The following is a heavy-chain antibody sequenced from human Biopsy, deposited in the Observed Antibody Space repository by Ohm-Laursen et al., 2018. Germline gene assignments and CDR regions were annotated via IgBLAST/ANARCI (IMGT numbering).Heavy chain of an antibody. D-gene: IGHD2-8*01. Sequence: SLRLSCAASGFTFSSHAMSWVRQAPGKGLECVSLINGSGGSTYYADPVKGRFTISRDNSKNTLYLQMNSLRGGDTAVYYCAKCMTGGSNYYFHHCGQGTLVTVSS. J-gene: IGHJ4*02. CDR3: AKCMTGGSNYYFHH. CDR2: INGSGGST. V-gene: IGHV3-23*01. CDR1: GFTFSSHA.